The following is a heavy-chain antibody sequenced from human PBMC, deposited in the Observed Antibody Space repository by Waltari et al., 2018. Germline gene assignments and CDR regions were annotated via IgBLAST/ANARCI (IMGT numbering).Heavy chain of an antibody. CDR2: IYSGGST. CDR3: ATYPLNWGSREEAFDI. V-gene: IGHV3-53*01. CDR1: GFTVSSNY. J-gene: IGHJ3*02. Sequence: EVQLVESGGGLIQPGGSLRLSCAASGFTVSSNYMSWVRQAPGKGLDWVSVIYSGGSTYYADSVKGRFTSSRDNSKNTLYLQMNSLRAEDTAVYYCATYPLNWGSREEAFDIWGQGTMVTVSS. D-gene: IGHD7-27*01.